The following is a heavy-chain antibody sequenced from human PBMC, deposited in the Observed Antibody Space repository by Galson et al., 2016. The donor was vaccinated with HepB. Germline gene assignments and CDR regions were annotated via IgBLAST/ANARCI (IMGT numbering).Heavy chain of an antibody. J-gene: IGHJ4*02. CDR1: GDSVSSKSAS. D-gene: IGHD5-12*01. V-gene: IGHV6-1*01. Sequence: CAISGDSVSSKSASWIWIRQSPSRGLEWLGRAYFRSKWYHDYAPSVKSRITITPDPSRNQFALKLDSVTPEDTAIYYCSRGPRNYTSGLTFDYWGQGTMVTVSS. CDR2: AYFRSKWYH. CDR3: SRGPRNYTSGLTFDY.